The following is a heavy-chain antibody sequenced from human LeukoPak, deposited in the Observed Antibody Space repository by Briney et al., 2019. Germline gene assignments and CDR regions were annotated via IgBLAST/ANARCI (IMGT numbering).Heavy chain of an antibody. J-gene: IGHJ4*02. CDR3: ARDYSDYGDYVFDY. Sequence: SQTLSLTCAITGDSVSSNSAAWNWIRQSPSRGLEWLGRTYYRSKGYNDYAVSVKSQITINPDTSKNQFSLQLNSVTPEDTAVYYCARDYSDYGDYVFDYWGQGTLVTVSS. CDR1: GDSVSSNSAA. D-gene: IGHD4-17*01. V-gene: IGHV6-1*01. CDR2: TYYRSKGYN.